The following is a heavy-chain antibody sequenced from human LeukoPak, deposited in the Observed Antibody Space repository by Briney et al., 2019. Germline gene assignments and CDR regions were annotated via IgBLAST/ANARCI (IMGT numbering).Heavy chain of an antibody. Sequence: PSETLSLTCTVSGDSINGHYWSWIRQPPGKGLEWIGSIFYSGSTFYNPSLKSRVTISVDTSKNQFSLKLSSVTAADTALYYCARHTTSWQFFGYWGQGTLVTVSS. CDR3: ARHTTSWQFFGY. J-gene: IGHJ4*02. CDR1: GDSINGHY. CDR2: IFYSGST. V-gene: IGHV4-39*01. D-gene: IGHD2-2*01.